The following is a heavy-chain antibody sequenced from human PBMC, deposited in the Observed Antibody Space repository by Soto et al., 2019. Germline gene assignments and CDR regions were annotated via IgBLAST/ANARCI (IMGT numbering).Heavy chain of an antibody. D-gene: IGHD1-1*01. CDR2: INTNLATT. V-gene: IGHV3-48*02. CDR3: ARYNTGSWFAP. J-gene: IGHJ5*02. Sequence: PGGSLRLSCAASGFTFSSYAMNWVRQAPGKGLEWVSYINTNLATTWYADSVKGRFTISRDNGKNALYLQMNSLRDDDAAVYYCARYNTGSWFAPWGQGILVTVSS. CDR1: GFTFSSYA.